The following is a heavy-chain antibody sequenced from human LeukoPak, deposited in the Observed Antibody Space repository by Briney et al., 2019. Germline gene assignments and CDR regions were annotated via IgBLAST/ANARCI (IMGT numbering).Heavy chain of an antibody. CDR1: GYTFTSYD. J-gene: IGHJ4*02. Sequence: ASVKVSCKASGYTFTSYDINWVRQATGQGLEWMGWMNPNSGNTGYAQKFQGRVTMTRNTSISTAYMELSSLRSEDTAVYYCASIDGGNPGRDYWGQGTLVTVSS. CDR2: MNPNSGNT. D-gene: IGHD4-23*01. CDR3: ASIDGGNPGRDY. V-gene: IGHV1-8*01.